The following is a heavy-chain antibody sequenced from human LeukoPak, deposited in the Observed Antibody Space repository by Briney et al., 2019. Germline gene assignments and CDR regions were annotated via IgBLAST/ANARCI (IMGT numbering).Heavy chain of an antibody. D-gene: IGHD2-15*01. CDR2: VDRNGGWT. Sequence: GGSLRLSCTASGFTLSSYVMHWVRQAPGKGLEYVSAVDRNGGWTYYVDSVKGRFTISRDNAKNTLYLQMGSLRDEDTAVYYCVRGTNGSQGIEHWGQGALVTVSS. CDR3: VRGTNGSQGIEH. CDR1: GFTLSSYV. V-gene: IGHV3-64*02. J-gene: IGHJ1*01.